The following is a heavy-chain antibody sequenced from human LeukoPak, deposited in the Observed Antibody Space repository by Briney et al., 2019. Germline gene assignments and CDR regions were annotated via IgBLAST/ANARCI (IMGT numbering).Heavy chain of an antibody. J-gene: IGHJ3*02. V-gene: IGHV4-59*01. CDR2: IYYSGST. CDR1: GGSISSYY. CDR3: ARFSSTDDAFDI. Sequence: SETLSLTCTVSGGSISSYYWSWIRQPPGKGLEWIGYIYYSGSTNYNPSLKSRVTISVGTSKNQFSLKLSSVTAVDTAVYYCARFSSTDDAFDIWGQGTMVTVSS.